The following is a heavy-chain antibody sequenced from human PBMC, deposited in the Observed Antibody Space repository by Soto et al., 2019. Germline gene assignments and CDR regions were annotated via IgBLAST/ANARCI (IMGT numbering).Heavy chain of an antibody. CDR1: GFTLSSYE. J-gene: IGHJ6*02. V-gene: IGHV3-30*04. D-gene: IGHD5-18*01. CDR2: TSYDGSNN. CDR3: ATGDTAMDVYYYYGMDV. Sequence: GGSLRLSCAASGFTLSSYEMHWVRQAPGKGLEWVAFTSYDGSNNYYADSVKGRFTMSRDNPKKLLYLQMNSLRAEDTAVYYCATGDTAMDVYYYYGMDVWGQGTTVTVSS.